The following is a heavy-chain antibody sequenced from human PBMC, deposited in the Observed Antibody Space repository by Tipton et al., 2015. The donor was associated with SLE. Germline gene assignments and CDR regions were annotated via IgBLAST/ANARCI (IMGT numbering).Heavy chain of an antibody. CDR3: ARGNCSSPSCGFDY. V-gene: IGHV3-21*01. J-gene: IGHJ4*02. CDR1: GFTFTTYG. D-gene: IGHD2-2*01. Sequence: SLRLSCAASGFTFTTYGMHWVRQAPGKGLEWVSSIRSTSNYIHYADSVKGRFTISRDNAKNSVFLQMNNLRAEDTALYYCARGNCSSPSCGFDYWGQGSMVTVSS. CDR2: IRSTSNYI.